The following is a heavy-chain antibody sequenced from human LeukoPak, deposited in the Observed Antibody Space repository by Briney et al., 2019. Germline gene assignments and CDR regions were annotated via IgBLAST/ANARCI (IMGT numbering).Heavy chain of an antibody. Sequence: GESLKISCKGSGYSFTSYWIGWVRQMPGKGLEWMGIIYPADSDTRYSPSFQGQVTISADKSISTAYLQWSSLKASDTAMYYCARHRYYDTSGYSSYWYFDLWGRGTLVTVSS. J-gene: IGHJ2*01. CDR2: IYPADSDT. V-gene: IGHV5-51*01. CDR1: GYSFTSYW. D-gene: IGHD3-22*01. CDR3: ARHRYYDTSGYSSYWYFDL.